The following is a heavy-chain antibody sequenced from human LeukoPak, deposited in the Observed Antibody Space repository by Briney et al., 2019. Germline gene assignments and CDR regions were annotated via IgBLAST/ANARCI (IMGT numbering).Heavy chain of an antibody. V-gene: IGHV1-8*01. D-gene: IGHD4-17*01. CDR1: GYTFTSYD. J-gene: IGHJ4*02. CDR2: MSPNSGNT. CDR3: ARENYGDYGFDY. Sequence: ASVKVSCKASGYTFTSYDINWVRQATGQGLEWMGWMSPNSGNTGYAQKFQGRVTMTRNTSISTAYMELSSLRSEDTAVYYCARENYGDYGFDYWGQGTLVTVSS.